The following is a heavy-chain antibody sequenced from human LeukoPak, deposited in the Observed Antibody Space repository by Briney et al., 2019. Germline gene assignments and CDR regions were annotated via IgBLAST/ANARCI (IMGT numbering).Heavy chain of an antibody. J-gene: IGHJ4*02. Sequence: ASVKVSCKASGYTFTSYGISWVRQAPGQGLEWMGWISAYNGNTNYAQKLQGRATMTTDTSTSTAYMELRSLRSDDTAVYYCARLREGMIVVIFDYWGQGTLVTVSS. V-gene: IGHV1-18*01. CDR1: GYTFTSYG. CDR3: ARLREGMIVVIFDY. D-gene: IGHD3-22*01. CDR2: ISAYNGNT.